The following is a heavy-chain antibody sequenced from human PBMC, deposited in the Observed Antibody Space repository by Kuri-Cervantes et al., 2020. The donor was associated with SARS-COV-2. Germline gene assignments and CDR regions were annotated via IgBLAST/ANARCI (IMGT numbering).Heavy chain of an antibody. D-gene: IGHD6-13*01. V-gene: IGHV4-59*08. CDR3: ARVGRAGPFDY. CDR2: IYYSGST. J-gene: IGHJ4*02. CDR1: GGSISSYY. Sequence: ESLKISCTVPGGSISSYYWSWIRQPPGKGLEWIGYIYYSGSTNYNPSLKSRVTISVDTSKNQFSLKLSSVTAPDTAVYYCARVGRAGPFDYWGQGTLVTVSS.